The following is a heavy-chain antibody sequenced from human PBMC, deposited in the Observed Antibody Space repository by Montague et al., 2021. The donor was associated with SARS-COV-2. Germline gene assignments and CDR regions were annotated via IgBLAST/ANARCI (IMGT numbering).Heavy chain of an antibody. CDR1: GFSLSTSGMC. J-gene: IGHJ6*02. V-gene: IGHV2-70*01. CDR3: ARMVTIFSLGGYYYYYGMDV. CDR2: IDWDDDK. D-gene: IGHD3-9*01. Sequence: PALVKPTQTLTLTCTFSGFSLSTSGMCVSWIRQPPGKALEWLALIDWDDDKYYSTSLKTRLTISKDTSKNQVVLTMTHMDPVDTATYYCARMVTIFSLGGYYYYYGMDVWGQGTTVTVSS.